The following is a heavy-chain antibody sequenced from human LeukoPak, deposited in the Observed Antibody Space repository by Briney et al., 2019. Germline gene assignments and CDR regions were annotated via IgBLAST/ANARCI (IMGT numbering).Heavy chain of an antibody. CDR1: GFTFGDHA. J-gene: IGHJ6*02. Sequence: GGSLRLSCTSSGFTFGDHAMSWVRQAPGKGLEWVGFIRSKAYRGTTEYAASVKGRFTISRDDSKSIAYLQMNSLKTEDTAVYYCSSGPIQLWLYYGMDVWGQGTTVIVSS. V-gene: IGHV3-49*04. CDR3: SSGPIQLWLYYGMDV. D-gene: IGHD5-18*01. CDR2: IRSKAYRGTT.